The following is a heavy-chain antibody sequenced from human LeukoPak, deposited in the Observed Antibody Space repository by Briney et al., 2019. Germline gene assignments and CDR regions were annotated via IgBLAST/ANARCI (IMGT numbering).Heavy chain of an antibody. CDR3: AKSPYYYDSSGQLGTKDNWFDP. V-gene: IGHV3-23*01. J-gene: IGHJ5*02. CDR1: GFTFSSYA. Sequence: GGSLRLSCAASGFTFSSYAMSWVRQAPGKGLEWVSAIRGSGGSTYYADSVKGRFTISRDNSKNTLYLQMNSLRAEDTAVYYCAKSPYYYDSSGQLGTKDNWFDPWGQGTLVTVSS. D-gene: IGHD3-22*01. CDR2: IRGSGGST.